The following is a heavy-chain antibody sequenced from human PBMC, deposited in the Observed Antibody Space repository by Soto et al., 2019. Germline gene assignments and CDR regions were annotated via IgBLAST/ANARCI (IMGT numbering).Heavy chain of an antibody. V-gene: IGHV1-18*01. CDR1: GYTFFNYA. CDR2: ISAYNGNR. D-gene: IGHD6-19*01. CDR3: ARDGITLAGSFDY. J-gene: IGHJ4*02. Sequence: VQLVQSGAAVKKPGASVKVSCKASGYTFFNYAISWVRQAPGQGLEWMGWISAYNGNRNYAGKFQGRATMTTETSTSTAYMELRSLRSDDTAVYYCARDGITLAGSFDYWGQGTLVTVSS.